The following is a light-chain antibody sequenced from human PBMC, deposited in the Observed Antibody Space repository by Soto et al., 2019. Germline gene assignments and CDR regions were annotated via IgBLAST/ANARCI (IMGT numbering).Light chain of an antibody. CDR1: SSDVGGYNY. CDR3: CSYAGSYTWV. J-gene: IGLJ3*02. Sequence: QSALTQPRSVSGSPGQSVNISCTGTSSDVGGYNYVSWYQQHPGKAPKLMIYDVSKRPSWVPDRFSGSKSGNTASLTISGLQAEDEADYYCCSYAGSYTWVFGGGTKLTVL. CDR2: DVS. V-gene: IGLV2-11*01.